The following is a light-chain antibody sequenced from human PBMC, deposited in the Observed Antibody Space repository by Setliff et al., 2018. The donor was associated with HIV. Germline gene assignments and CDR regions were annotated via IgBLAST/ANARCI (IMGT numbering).Light chain of an antibody. V-gene: IGLV2-23*01. J-gene: IGLJ1*01. CDR1: SSDVGRYNL. CDR2: QAT. Sequence: ALTQPASVSGSPGQSITISCTGTSSDVGRYNLVSWYQQHPGKAPKLMIYQATKRPSGVSNRFSGSKSGNTASLTISGLQAEDEADYYCCSNTGSNTYVFGTGTRSPS. CDR3: CSNTGSNTYV.